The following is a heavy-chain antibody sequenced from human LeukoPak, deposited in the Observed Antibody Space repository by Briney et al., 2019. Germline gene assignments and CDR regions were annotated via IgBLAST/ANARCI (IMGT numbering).Heavy chain of an antibody. CDR1: GGFISSYY. D-gene: IGHD1-7*01. CDR3: ARVDKNGGTTFNY. V-gene: IGHV4-4*07. CDR2: IYTSGTT. Sequence: SETLSLTCTVSGGFISSYYWSWIRQPAGKGLEWIGRIYTSGTTNYKPSLKSRVTMSVDTSKNQFSLKLSSVTAADTAIYYCARVDKNGGTTFNYWGQGTLVTVSS. J-gene: IGHJ4*02.